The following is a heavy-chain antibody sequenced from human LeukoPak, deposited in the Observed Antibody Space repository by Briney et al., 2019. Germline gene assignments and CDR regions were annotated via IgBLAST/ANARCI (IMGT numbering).Heavy chain of an antibody. CDR2: IKQDGSEK. Sequence: PGGSLRLSCVASGISFSNYWMTWVRQAPGKGLEWVANIKQDGSEKNYVDSVKGRFTSSRDSSKNTLFLHMNTLRAEDTAIYYCAKDRTVGASYWYFDLWGRGTLVTVSS. J-gene: IGHJ2*01. D-gene: IGHD1-26*01. CDR3: AKDRTVGASYWYFDL. CDR1: GISFSNYW. V-gene: IGHV3-7*03.